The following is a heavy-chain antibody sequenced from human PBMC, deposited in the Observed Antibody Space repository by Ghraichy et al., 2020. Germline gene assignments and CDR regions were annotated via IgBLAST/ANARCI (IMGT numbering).Heavy chain of an antibody. CDR1: GGSFSGYY. Sequence: SETLSLTCAVYGGSFSGYYWSWIRQPPGKGLEWIGEINHSGSTNYNPSLKSRVTISVDTSKNQFSLKLSSVTAADTAVYYCAQKQAPLYSGSFPPSDAFDICGQGTMVTVSS. CDR3: AQKQAPLYSGSFPPSDAFDI. J-gene: IGHJ3*02. CDR2: INHSGST. V-gene: IGHV4-34*01. D-gene: IGHD1-26*01.